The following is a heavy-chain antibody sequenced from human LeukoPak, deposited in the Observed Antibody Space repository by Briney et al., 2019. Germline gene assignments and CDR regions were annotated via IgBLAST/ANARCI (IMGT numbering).Heavy chain of an antibody. Sequence: RGESLKISCKGSGYRFNAYWIAWVPQMPGKGLEWMGIIYPDDSDTRYSPSFQGQVTISADKSVRTAYLQRSSLKASDTAMYYCARPNITSYYDSRGYDAFDVWGQGTMVTVSS. D-gene: IGHD3-22*01. CDR3: ARPNITSYYDSRGYDAFDV. CDR1: GYRFNAYW. CDR2: IYPDDSDT. V-gene: IGHV5-51*01. J-gene: IGHJ3*01.